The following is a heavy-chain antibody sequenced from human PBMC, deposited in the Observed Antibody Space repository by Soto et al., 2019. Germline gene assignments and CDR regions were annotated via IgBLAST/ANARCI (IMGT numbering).Heavy chain of an antibody. D-gene: IGHD6-19*01. J-gene: IGHJ6*02. Sequence: QVQLVQSGAEVKKPGASVKVSCKASGYTFTSYGISWVRQAPGQGREWMGWISAYNGNTNYAQKLQGRVTMTTDTAKSTAYMERRSLRSDDTAVYYCARGGEVISVAPRIMDVWGQGTTVTVSS. CDR3: ARGGEVISVAPRIMDV. CDR2: ISAYNGNT. CDR1: GYTFTSYG. V-gene: IGHV1-18*04.